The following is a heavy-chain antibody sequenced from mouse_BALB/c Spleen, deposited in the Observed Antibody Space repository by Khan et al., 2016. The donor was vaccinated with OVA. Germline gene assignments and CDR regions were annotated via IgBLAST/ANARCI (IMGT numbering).Heavy chain of an antibody. Sequence: QVQLKESGPGLVAPSQSLSITCTVSGFSLTSYGVHWVRQPPGKGLEWLGEIWAGGSTNYNTVYISRMRISKDISKGQFFVKMNCHQANDTAMYWCARLEDKWGQGTTLTVSS. V-gene: IGHV2-9*02. CDR3: ARLEDK. CDR2: IWAGGST. CDR1: GFSLTSYG. J-gene: IGHJ2*01.